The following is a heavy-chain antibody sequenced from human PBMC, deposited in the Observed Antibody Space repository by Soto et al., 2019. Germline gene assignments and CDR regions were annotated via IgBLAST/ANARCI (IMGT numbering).Heavy chain of an antibody. CDR2: IIPIFGTA. D-gene: IGHD5-12*01. V-gene: IGHV1-69*12. J-gene: IGHJ2*01. Sequence: QVQLVQSGAEVKKPGSSVKVSCKASGGTFSSYAISWVRQAPGQGLEWMGGIIPIFGTANYAQKFQGRVTITADECTSTAYMELSSLRSEDTAVYYCARDTRLQSVGIRYFDLWGRGTLVTVSS. CDR3: ARDTRLQSVGIRYFDL. CDR1: GGTFSSYA.